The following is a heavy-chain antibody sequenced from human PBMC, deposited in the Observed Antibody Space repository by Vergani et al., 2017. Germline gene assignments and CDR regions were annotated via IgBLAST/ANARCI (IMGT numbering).Heavy chain of an antibody. V-gene: IGHV4-38-2*02. Sequence: QVQLQESGPGLVKPSETLSLTCTVSGYSISSGYYWGWIRQPPGKGLEWIGSIYYSGSTNYNPSLKSRVTISVDTSKNQFSLKLSSVTAADTAVYYCARGISGSFRYPLFDYWGQGTLVTVSS. D-gene: IGHD1-26*01. CDR1: GYSISSGYY. J-gene: IGHJ4*02. CDR3: ARGISGSFRYPLFDY. CDR2: IYYSGST.